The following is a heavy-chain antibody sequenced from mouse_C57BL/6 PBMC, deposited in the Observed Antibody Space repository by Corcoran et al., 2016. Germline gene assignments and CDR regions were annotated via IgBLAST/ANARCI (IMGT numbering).Heavy chain of an antibody. CDR1: GYAFSSYW. CDR2: IYPGDGDT. Sequence: QVQLQQSGAELVKPGASVKISCKASGYAFSSYWMNWVKQRPGKGLEWIGQIYPGDGDTNYNGKFKGKATLTADKSSSTAYMQLSSLTSEDSAVYFCALEWKLYGYFDYWGQGTTLTVSS. D-gene: IGHD1-1*02. J-gene: IGHJ2*01. V-gene: IGHV1-80*01. CDR3: ALEWKLYGYFDY.